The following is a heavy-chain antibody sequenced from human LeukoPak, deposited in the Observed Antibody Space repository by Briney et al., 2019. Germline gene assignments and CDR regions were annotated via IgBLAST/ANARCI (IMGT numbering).Heavy chain of an antibody. D-gene: IGHD3-10*01. CDR1: GFSFSNYA. CDR3: AKDRGPYYGSGSYDN. Sequence: GGSLRLSCSASGFSFSNYAMTWVRQAPGKGLEWVSTISNSGDSTYYADSVKGRFTISRDSSKNTVSLQMSSLRAEDTALYYCAKDRGPYYGSGSYDNWGQGTPVTVSS. CDR2: ISNSGDST. V-gene: IGHV3-23*01. J-gene: IGHJ4*02.